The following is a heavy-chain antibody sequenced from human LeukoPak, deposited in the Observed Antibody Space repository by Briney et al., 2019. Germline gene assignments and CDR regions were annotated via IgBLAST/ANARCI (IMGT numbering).Heavy chain of an antibody. CDR1: GYSISSGYY. CDR3: ARVQRYAYGFDY. CDR2: IHHSGST. Sequence: AETLSLTCTVSGYSISSGYYWGWSRPPGGRGLEWIGSIHHSGSTYYNPALKSRVTISVDTSKKQFSLNLRSVTDADTAVYYCARVQRYAYGFDYWGQGTLVTVSS. V-gene: IGHV4-38-2*02. D-gene: IGHD2-2*01. J-gene: IGHJ4*02.